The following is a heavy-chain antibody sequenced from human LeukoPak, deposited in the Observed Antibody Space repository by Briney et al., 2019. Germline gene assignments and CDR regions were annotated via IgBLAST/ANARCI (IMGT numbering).Heavy chain of an antibody. D-gene: IGHD3-3*01. CDR3: ARDRSGSGWFDP. CDR1: GYSLSSGYY. CDR2: IYHSGST. J-gene: IGHJ5*02. V-gene: IGHV4-38-2*02. Sequence: PSETLSLTCTVSGYSLSSGYYWGWIRQPPGKGLEWIGSIYHSGSTYYNPSLKSRVTISVDTSKNQFSLKLSSVTAADTAVYYCARDRSGSGWFDPWGQGTLVTVSS.